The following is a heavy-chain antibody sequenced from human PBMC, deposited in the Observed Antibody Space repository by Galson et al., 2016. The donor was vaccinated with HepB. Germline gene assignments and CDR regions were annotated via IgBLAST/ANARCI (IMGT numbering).Heavy chain of an antibody. D-gene: IGHD5-24*01. CDR2: TIPIFGTA. J-gene: IGHJ5*02. Sequence: SVKVSCKASGGSFSNSSISWVRRAPGQGLEWMGGTIPIFGTANYAQQFLGRVMITADENTKTAYMELSSLTYDDTAVYYCARDAGREFHFDPWGQGTLVTVSS. V-gene: IGHV1-69*13. CDR3: ARDAGREFHFDP. CDR1: GGSFSNSS.